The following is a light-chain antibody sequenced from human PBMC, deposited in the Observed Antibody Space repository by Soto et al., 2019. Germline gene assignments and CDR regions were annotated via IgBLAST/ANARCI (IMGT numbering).Light chain of an antibody. CDR2: GAA. CDR3: QQYGSSPGT. J-gene: IGKJ5*01. V-gene: IGKV3-20*01. Sequence: EIVLTQSPGTLSLSPGERATLSCRASQSVNNNYLAWYQQKPGQAPRLLVHGAAIRATDIPDRFSGSGSGADFTLTISRLEPEDFAVYYCQQYGSSPGTFGQGTRLEIK. CDR1: QSVNNNY.